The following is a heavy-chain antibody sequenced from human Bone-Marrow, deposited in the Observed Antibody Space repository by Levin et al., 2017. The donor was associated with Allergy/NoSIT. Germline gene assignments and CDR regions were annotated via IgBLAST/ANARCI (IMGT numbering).Heavy chain of an antibody. Sequence: SETLSLTCAVYGGSFSGYYWSWIRQPPGKGLEWIGEINHSGSTNYNPSLKSRVTISVDTSKNQFSLKLSSVTAADTAVYYCARERRRAGRGIAAAGLRGFDYWGQGTLVTVSS. CDR2: INHSGST. D-gene: IGHD6-13*01. J-gene: IGHJ4*02. CDR1: GGSFSGYY. V-gene: IGHV4-34*01. CDR3: ARERRRAGRGIAAAGLRGFDY.